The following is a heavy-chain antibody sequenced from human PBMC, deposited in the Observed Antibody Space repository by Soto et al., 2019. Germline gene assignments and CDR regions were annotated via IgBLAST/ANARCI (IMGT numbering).Heavy chain of an antibody. J-gene: IGHJ4*02. CDR2: SHQSGNT. D-gene: IGHD1-1*01. CDR3: ATRDNNKFY. V-gene: IGHV4-4*02. Sequence: QVQLQESGPGLVKPSGTLSLTCTVSGVSISSHDWWTWVRQPPGKGLEWIGESHQSGNTNYNSSLESRVAISVDKSKNQFSLHLTSVTVADTAMYYCATRDNNKFYWGQGTRVTVSS. CDR1: GVSISSHDW.